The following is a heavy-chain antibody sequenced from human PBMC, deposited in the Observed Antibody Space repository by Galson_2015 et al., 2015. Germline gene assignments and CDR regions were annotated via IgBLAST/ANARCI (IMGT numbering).Heavy chain of an antibody. V-gene: IGHV5-51*01. CDR1: GYSFASYW. J-gene: IGHJ4*02. D-gene: IGHD2-15*01. CDR2: IYPGDSDT. CDR3: ARLDRIPGYFDY. Sequence: QSGAEVKKPGESLRISCKGSGYSFASYWIAWVRQMPGKGLEWMGIIYPGDSDTRYSPSFQGQVTISADKSITTAYLQWSSLEASDTAIYYCARLDRIPGYFDYWGQGTLVTVSS.